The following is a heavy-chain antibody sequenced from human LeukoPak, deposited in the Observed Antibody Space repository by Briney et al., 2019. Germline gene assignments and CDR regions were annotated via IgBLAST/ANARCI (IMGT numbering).Heavy chain of an antibody. J-gene: IGHJ6*02. CDR2: IRSKANSYAT. V-gene: IGHV3-73*01. Sequence: GGSLRLSCAASGFTFSGSAMHWVRQASGKGLEWVGRIRSKANSYATAYAASVKGRFTISGDDSKNTAYLQMNSLKTEDTAVYYCTSYHYGMDVWGQGTTVTVSS. CDR1: GFTFSGSA. CDR3: TSYHYGMDV.